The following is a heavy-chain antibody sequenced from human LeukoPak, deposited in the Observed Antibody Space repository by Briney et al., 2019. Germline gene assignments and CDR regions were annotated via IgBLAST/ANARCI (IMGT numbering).Heavy chain of an antibody. CDR1: GFTVSSNY. Sequence: PGGSLRLSCAASGFTVSSNYMSWVRQAPGKGLEWVSVIYSGGSTYYADSVKGRFTISRDNSKNTLYLQMNSLRAEDTAVYYCARVPFYVDSTRGTFDPWGQGTLVTVSS. J-gene: IGHJ5*02. V-gene: IGHV3-53*01. CDR3: ARVPFYVDSTRGTFDP. CDR2: IYSGGST. D-gene: IGHD3-10*01.